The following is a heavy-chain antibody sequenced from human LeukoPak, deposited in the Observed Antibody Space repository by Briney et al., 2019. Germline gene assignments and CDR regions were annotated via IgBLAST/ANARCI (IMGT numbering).Heavy chain of an antibody. CDR1: GGSISSYY. V-gene: IGHV4-4*07. J-gene: IGHJ3*02. CDR3: ARDSALTATTYNWNDAALRGAFDI. D-gene: IGHD1-1*01. Sequence: SETLSLTCTVSGGSISSYYWSWIRQPAGKGLEWIGRIYTSGSTNYNPSLKSRVTMSVDTSKNQFSLKLSSVTAADTAVYYCARDSALTATTYNWNDAALRGAFDIWGQGTMVTVSS. CDR2: IYTSGST.